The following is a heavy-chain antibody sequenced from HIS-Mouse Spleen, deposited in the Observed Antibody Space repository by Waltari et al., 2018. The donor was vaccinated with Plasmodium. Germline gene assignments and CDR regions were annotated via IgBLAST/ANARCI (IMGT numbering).Heavy chain of an antibody. D-gene: IGHD3-16*01. CDR3: AKAQGVINFDY. CDR1: GFTFSRYG. J-gene: IGHJ4*02. V-gene: IGHV3-30*18. CDR2: ISYDGSNK. Sequence: QVQLVESGGGVVQPGRSLRLSCAASGFTFSRYGMHWVRPAPGKGLEWVAVISYDGSNKYYADSVKGRFTISRDNSKNTLYLQMNSLRAEDTAVYYCAKAQGVINFDYWGQGTLVTVSS.